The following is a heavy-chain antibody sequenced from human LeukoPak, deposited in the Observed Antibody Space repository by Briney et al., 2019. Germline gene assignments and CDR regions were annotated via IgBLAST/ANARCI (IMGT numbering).Heavy chain of an antibody. CDR1: GGSISSYY. CDR3: ARDLGRYDAFDI. V-gene: IGHV4-59*06. Sequence: SETLSLTCTVSGGSISSYYWSWIRQPAGKGLEWIGYIYYSGSTYYNPSLKSRVTISVDTSKNQFSLKLSSVTAADTAVYYCARDLGRYDAFDIWGQGTMVTVSS. J-gene: IGHJ3*02. CDR2: IYYSGST. D-gene: IGHD3-16*01.